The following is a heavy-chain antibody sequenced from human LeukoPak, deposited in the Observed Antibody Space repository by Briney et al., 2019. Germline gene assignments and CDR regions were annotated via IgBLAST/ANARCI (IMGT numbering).Heavy chain of an antibody. CDR2: ITTNGGST. Sequence: PGGSLRLSCAASGFTFSNYAIHWVRQAPGKGLEYASAITTNGGSTYYANSVKGRFTISRDNSKNTLYLQMGSLRAEDMAVYYCARGEEGDGSYYYMDVWGKGTTVTVSS. V-gene: IGHV3-64*01. CDR1: GFTFSNYA. D-gene: IGHD5-24*01. CDR3: ARGEEGDGSYYYMDV. J-gene: IGHJ6*03.